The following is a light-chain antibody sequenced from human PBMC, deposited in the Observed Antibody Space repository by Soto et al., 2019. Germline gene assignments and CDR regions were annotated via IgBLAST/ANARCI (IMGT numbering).Light chain of an antibody. V-gene: IGKV3-15*01. J-gene: IGKJ4*01. CDR3: QQYNQWPPLT. CDR1: QSVTTN. CDR2: GAS. Sequence: EIVMTQSPATLSVSPGERATLSCRASQSVTTNLAWYQQKPGQAPRLLIYGASTRATGIPARFSGSGSKTEFTLTISSLQPEDFAVYYCQQYNQWPPLTFGGGTKVEIK.